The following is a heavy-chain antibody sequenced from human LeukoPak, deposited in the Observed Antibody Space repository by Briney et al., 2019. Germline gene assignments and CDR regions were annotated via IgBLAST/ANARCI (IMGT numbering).Heavy chain of an antibody. V-gene: IGHV1-2*02. CDR2: INPNSGGT. D-gene: IGHD1-26*01. CDR3: ARERSGSYFPGDY. CDR1: GYSFNDKY. Sequence: VASVKVSCKASGYSFNDKYLHWVRQAPGQGLEWMGSINPNSGGTNYAQKFQGRVTMTTDTSMSTAYMELSRLTSDDTAVYYCARERSGSYFPGDYWGQGTLVTISS. J-gene: IGHJ4*02.